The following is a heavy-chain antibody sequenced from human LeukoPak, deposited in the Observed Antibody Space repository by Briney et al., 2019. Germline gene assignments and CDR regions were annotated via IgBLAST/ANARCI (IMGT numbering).Heavy chain of an antibody. J-gene: IGHJ5*02. CDR2: IYYSGST. D-gene: IGHD6-19*01. CDR3: ARHESRGISGWYSKWFDP. V-gene: IGHV4-34*01. Sequence: SETLSLTCAVYGGSFSGYCWTWIRQSPGKGLEWIGSIYYSGSTYYNPSLKSRVTISVDTSKNQFSLKLSSVTAADAAVYYCARHESRGISGWYSKWFDPWGQGTLVTVSS. CDR1: GGSFSGYC.